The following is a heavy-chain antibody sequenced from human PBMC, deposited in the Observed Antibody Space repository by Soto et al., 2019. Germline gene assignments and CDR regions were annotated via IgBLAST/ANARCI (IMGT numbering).Heavy chain of an antibody. D-gene: IGHD2-15*01. V-gene: IGHV4-59*01. J-gene: IGHJ4*02. CDR2: ISYSGST. CDR3: ARDLPGGPYSFAF. CDR1: GVSITGYY. Sequence: PSETLSLTCTVSGVSITGYYWSWIRQPPGKGLEYIGYISYSGSTSYSPSLKSRVTISVDTSKNQFSLKLSSVTAADTAVYYCARDLPGGPYSFAFWGQGPLVTVSS.